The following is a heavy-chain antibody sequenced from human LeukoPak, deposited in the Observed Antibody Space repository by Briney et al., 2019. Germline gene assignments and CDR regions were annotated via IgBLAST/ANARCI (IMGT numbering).Heavy chain of an antibody. D-gene: IGHD6-13*01. CDR3: ARVTSSSWYETHDAFDI. J-gene: IGHJ3*02. CDR2: IYQSGIT. Sequence: SGTLSLTCTVSGDSISSRNWWSWVRQPPGRGLEWIGEIYQSGITNYNPSLKSRATISVDQSKNQFSLELRSATAADTAMYYCARVTSSSWYETHDAFDIWGQGTMVTVSS. CDR1: GDSISSRNW. V-gene: IGHV4-4*02.